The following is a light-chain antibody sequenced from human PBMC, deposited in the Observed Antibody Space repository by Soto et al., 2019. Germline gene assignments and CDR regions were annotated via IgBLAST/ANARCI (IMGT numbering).Light chain of an antibody. J-gene: IGKJ1*01. CDR1: QTVGSK. V-gene: IGKV3-15*01. Sequence: EIVMTQSPATLSVSPGERATLSCRASQTVGSKLAWYQQKRGQVPRLLIYGASTRATGIPARFSGSGSGTEFTLTISSLQSEDFAVYYCQQYNNWPRTFGQGTKVEIK. CDR2: GAS. CDR3: QQYNNWPRT.